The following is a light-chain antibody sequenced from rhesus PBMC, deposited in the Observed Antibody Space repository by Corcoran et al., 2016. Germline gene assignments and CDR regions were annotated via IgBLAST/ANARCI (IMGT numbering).Light chain of an antibody. CDR3: QQYSNWPQT. V-gene: IGKV3-42*03. Sequence: EIVMTQSPATLSLSPGERATLSCRASQSVSSNLAWYQQKPGQAPSLLIYGASSRDTGILDRFSGRWSVTDFTLTISSLEPEDFAVYYCQQYSNWPQTFGQGTKVEIK. J-gene: IGKJ1*01. CDR1: QSVSSN. CDR2: GAS.